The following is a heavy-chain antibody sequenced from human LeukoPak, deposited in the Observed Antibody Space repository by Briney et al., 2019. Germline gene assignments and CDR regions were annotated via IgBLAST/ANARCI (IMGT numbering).Heavy chain of an antibody. CDR2: INSGGST. Sequence: GGSLRLSCAASGFTVSNKYMTWVRQAPGKGLEWVSVINSGGSTYYADSVKGRFTISRDNSKNTLYLQMNSLRAEDTAVYYCARSRGGSGSSRYCDYWGQGTLVTVSS. V-gene: IGHV3-53*01. CDR3: ARSRGGSGSSRYCDY. D-gene: IGHD3-10*01. J-gene: IGHJ4*02. CDR1: GFTVSNKY.